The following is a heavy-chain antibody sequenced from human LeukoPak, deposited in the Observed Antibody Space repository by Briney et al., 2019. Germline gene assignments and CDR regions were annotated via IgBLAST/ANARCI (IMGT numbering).Heavy chain of an antibody. V-gene: IGHV1-46*01. CDR2: IDPSGGST. Sequence: GASVKVSCKASGYTFTSYYMHWVRQAPGQGLEWMGIIDPSGGSTSYAQKFQGRVTMTRDTSTSTVYMELSSLRSEDTAVYYCARGGVFGFMITFGGVAPYYMDVWGKGTTVTVSS. CDR1: GYTFTSYY. D-gene: IGHD3-16*01. CDR3: ARGGVFGFMITFGGVAPYYMDV. J-gene: IGHJ6*03.